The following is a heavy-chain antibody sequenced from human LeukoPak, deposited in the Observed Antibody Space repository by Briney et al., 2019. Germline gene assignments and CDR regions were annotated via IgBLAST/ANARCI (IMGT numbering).Heavy chain of an antibody. CDR3: AKMEGQRLYDYCMDV. D-gene: IGHD3-3*01. Sequence: GGSLRLSCAASGFAFSNFAMSWVRQAPGKGLEWVSAMSGSGYYTYYVESVKGRFTISRDNSKNTLYLHMNILRVDDTAVYYCAKMEGQRLYDYCMDVWGRGTTVTVSS. V-gene: IGHV3-23*01. CDR1: GFAFSNFA. J-gene: IGHJ6*03. CDR2: MSGSGYYT.